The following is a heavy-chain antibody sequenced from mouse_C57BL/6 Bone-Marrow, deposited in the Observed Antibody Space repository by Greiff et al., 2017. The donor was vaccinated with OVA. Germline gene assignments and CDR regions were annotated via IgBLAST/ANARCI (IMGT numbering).Heavy chain of an antibody. CDR1: GYSITSGSE. CDR3: ARAQAQYSGSSLWYFDV. J-gene: IGHJ1*03. Sequence: DVKLQESGPGLVKPSQSLSLTCTVTGYSITSGSEWHWIRHLPGNILEWMGYISYSGSTNYNPSLKSRTSITHDTSKNHFVLKLNAVTTEDTATYYGARAQAQYSGSSLWYFDVWGTGTTVTVAS. CDR2: ISYSGST. V-gene: IGHV3-1*01. D-gene: IGHD1-1*01.